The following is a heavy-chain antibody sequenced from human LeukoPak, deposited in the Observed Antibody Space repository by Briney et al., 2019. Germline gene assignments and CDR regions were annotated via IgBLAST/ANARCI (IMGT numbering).Heavy chain of an antibody. CDR3: ARLGGVNATYYYYGMDV. CDR1: GYSFTSYW. D-gene: IGHD1-1*01. J-gene: IGHJ6*04. Sequence: GESLKISCKGSGYSFTSYWIGWVRQMPGKGLEWMGIIYPGDSDTRYSPSFQGQVTISADKSISTAYLQWRSLKAADTAIYYCARLGGVNATYYYYGMDVWGKGTTVTVSS. CDR2: IYPGDSDT. V-gene: IGHV5-51*01.